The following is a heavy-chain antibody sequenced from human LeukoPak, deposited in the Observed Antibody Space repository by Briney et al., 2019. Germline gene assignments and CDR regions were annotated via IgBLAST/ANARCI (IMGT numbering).Heavy chain of an antibody. V-gene: IGHV3-7*03. CDR2: IKTDGSEK. CDR1: GFTFSSYW. Sequence: GGSLRLSCEASGFTFSSYWMSWVRQAPGKGLEWVANIKTDGSEKYYVDSVKGRFTISRDNAKNSLYLQMNSLRAEDTAVYYCARDCTGYFHWGQGTLVIVSS. D-gene: IGHD3/OR15-3a*01. CDR3: ARDCTGYFH. J-gene: IGHJ4*02.